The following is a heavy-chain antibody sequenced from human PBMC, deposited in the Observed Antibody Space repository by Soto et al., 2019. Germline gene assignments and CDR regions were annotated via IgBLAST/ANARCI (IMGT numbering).Heavy chain of an antibody. J-gene: IGHJ6*02. V-gene: IGHV4-31*03. Sequence: TLSLTCTVPGGSISSGGYYWSWIRQHPGKGLEWIGYIYYSVSTYYNPSLKSRVTISVDTSKNQFSLKLSSVTAADKAVYYCARDSSSWQGVYYGMDVWGQGTTVTVSS. CDR3: ARDSSSWQGVYYGMDV. D-gene: IGHD6-13*01. CDR2: IYYSVST. CDR1: GGSISSGGYY.